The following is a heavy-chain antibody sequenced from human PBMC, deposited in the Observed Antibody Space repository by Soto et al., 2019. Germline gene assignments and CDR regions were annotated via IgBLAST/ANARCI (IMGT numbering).Heavy chain of an antibody. D-gene: IGHD3-9*01. CDR3: ARGRRSGYDILTGYLTREYYFDY. Sequence: SDTLSLTCAVYDRSFSGYYWSWIRQPPGKGLEWIGEVNHSGSTNYNPSLKSRVTMSVDTSKNQFSLKLSSVTAADTAVYYCARGRRSGYDILTGYLTREYYFDYWGQGTLVTVSS. CDR1: DRSFSGYY. J-gene: IGHJ4*02. CDR2: VNHSGST. V-gene: IGHV4-34*01.